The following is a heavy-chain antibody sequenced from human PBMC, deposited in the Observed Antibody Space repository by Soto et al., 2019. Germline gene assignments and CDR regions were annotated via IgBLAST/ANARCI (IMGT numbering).Heavy chain of an antibody. D-gene: IGHD3-3*01. CDR2: IDKNGSGK. CDR3: VRDLGFWNTL. Sequence: DVQLVESGGGLVQPGGSLRLSCAASGFSFSDFPMSWARQTSGRGLEWVATIDKNGSGKSYVDSVRGRFTISRENAESSLSLQMTRLTAEDTALYYCVRDLGFWNTLWGQGTLVTVSS. CDR1: GFSFSDFP. J-gene: IGHJ4*02. V-gene: IGHV3-7*01.